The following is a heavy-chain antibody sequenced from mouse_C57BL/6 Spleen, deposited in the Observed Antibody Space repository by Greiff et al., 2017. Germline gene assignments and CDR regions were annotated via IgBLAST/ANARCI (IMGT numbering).Heavy chain of an antibody. J-gene: IGHJ4*01. V-gene: IGHV1-52*01. D-gene: IGHD2-4*01. CDR2: IDPSDSET. CDR1: GYTFTSYW. CDR3: ARSDYDGSYAMDY. Sequence: QVQLQQPGAELVRPGSSVKLSCKASGYTFTSYWMHWVKQRPIQGIEWIGNIDPSDSETHYNQKFKDKATLTVDKSSSTAYMQLSSLTSEDSAVYYCARSDYDGSYAMDYWGQGTSVTVSS.